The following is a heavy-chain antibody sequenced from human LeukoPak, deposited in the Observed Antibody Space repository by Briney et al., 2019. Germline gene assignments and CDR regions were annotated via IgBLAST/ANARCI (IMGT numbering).Heavy chain of an antibody. CDR2: ITAYNGNT. CDR1: VYTFTSSG. CDR3: ARGLGCDILTGYYNSGSDY. J-gene: IGHJ4*02. V-gene: IGHV1-18*01. D-gene: IGHD3-9*01. Sequence: ASVKLSLNGSVYTFTSSGNTWGRHRPGQGLEWEGGITAYNGNTNKAQKLQGRVTITTDTSTSTAYMELRSHRTDDDAAYYCARGLGCDILTGYYNSGSDYWGQGTLVTVSS.